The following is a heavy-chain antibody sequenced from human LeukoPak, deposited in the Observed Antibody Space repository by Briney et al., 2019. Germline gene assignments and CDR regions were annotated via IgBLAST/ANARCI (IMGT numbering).Heavy chain of an antibody. CDR3: ARVVRSTVVTNRVDY. D-gene: IGHD4-23*01. V-gene: IGHV4-31*03. CDR2: IYYSGST. J-gene: IGHJ4*02. CDR1: GDSISSGGYY. Sequence: PSQTLSLTCTVSGDSISSGGYYWSWIRQHPGKGLEWIGHIYYSGSTYYNPSLKSRVTISVDTSKNQFSLKLSSVTAADTAVYYCARVVRSTVVTNRVDYWGQGTLVTVSS.